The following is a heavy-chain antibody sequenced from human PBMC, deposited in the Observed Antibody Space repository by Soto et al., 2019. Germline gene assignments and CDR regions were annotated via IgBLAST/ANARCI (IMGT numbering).Heavy chain of an antibody. J-gene: IGHJ6*02. Sequence: SETLSLTCTVSGGSISSSSYYWGWIRQPPGKGLEWIGSIYYSGSTYYNPSLKSRVTISVDTSKNQFSLKLSSVTAADTAVYYCARFSGDSSYYYYGMDVWGQGTTATVSS. V-gene: IGHV4-39*01. CDR1: GGSISSSSYY. CDR3: ARFSGDSSYYYYGMDV. D-gene: IGHD3-10*01. CDR2: IYYSGST.